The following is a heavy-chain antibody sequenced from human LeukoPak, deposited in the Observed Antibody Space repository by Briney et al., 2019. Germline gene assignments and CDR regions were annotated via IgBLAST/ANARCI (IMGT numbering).Heavy chain of an antibody. V-gene: IGHV4-61*08. CDR1: GGSISSGGYY. CDR2: IYYSGST. J-gene: IGHJ4*02. CDR3: AREKMGAATDY. Sequence: PSETLSLTCTVSGGSISSGGYYWSWIRQHPGKGLEWIGYIYYSGSTYYNPSLKSRVTISVDTSKNQFSLKLSSVTAADTAVYYCAREKMGAATDYWGQGTLVTVSS. D-gene: IGHD1-26*01.